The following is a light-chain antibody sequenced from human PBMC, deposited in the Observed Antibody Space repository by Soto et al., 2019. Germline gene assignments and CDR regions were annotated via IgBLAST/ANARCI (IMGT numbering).Light chain of an antibody. CDR1: QSISSW. J-gene: IGKJ4*01. V-gene: IGKV1-5*01. CDR3: KQYNSPLT. CDR2: DAS. Sequence: DIQRTQSPSALSASVVYRVTITCRASQSISSWLAWYQQKPGKAPKLLIYDASSLESGVPSRFSGSGSGTEFTLTISSLQPDDFATYYCKQYNSPLTFGGGNTGDIK.